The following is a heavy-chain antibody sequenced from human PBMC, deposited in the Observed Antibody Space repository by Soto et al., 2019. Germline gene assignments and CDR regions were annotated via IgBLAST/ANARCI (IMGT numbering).Heavy chain of an antibody. CDR2: IYSSEDT. Sequence: SETLSLTCTVSGGSVSSNDYSWGRIRQSPGKGPEWIGTIYSSEDTHYNPSLLSRVTISVDTSMSEFSLRLSSVTAADTAVYYCVRSTIEPRLFMYPFDSWGQGTLVTVSS. D-gene: IGHD6-6*01. CDR1: GGSVSSNDYS. V-gene: IGHV4-39*01. CDR3: VRSTIEPRLFMYPFDS. J-gene: IGHJ4*02.